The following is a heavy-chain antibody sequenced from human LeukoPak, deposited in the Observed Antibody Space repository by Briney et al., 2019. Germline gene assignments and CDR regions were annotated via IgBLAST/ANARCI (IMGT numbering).Heavy chain of an antibody. CDR2: IYYSGST. CDR1: GGSISSSSYY. J-gene: IGHJ6*02. CDR3: ARDRVPAADYYYGMDV. Sequence: PSETLSLTCTVSGGSISSSSYYWGWIRQPPGKGLEWIGSIYYSGSTYYNPSLKSRVTISVDTSKNQFSLKLSSVTAADTAVYYCARDRVPAADYYYGMDVWGQGTTVTVSS. V-gene: IGHV4-39*07. D-gene: IGHD2-2*01.